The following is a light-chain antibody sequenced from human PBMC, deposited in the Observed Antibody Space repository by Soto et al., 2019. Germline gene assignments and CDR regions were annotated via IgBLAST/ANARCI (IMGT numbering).Light chain of an antibody. J-gene: IGLJ2*01. CDR2: DVT. V-gene: IGLV2-14*01. CDR3: SSYTGSNTVV. CDR1: SSDVGGYKY. Sequence: QSALTQPASVSGSPGQSITICCTGTSSDVGGYKYVSWYQQHPGKAPKLMIYDVTNRPSGVSNRFSASKSGNTASLTISGLQAEDEADYYCSSYTGSNTVVFGGGTKLTVL.